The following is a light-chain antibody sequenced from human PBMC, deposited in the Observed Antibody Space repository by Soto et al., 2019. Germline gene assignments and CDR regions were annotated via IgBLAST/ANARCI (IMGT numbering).Light chain of an antibody. CDR1: QSVSSS. CDR3: QQSDRTPPT. V-gene: IGKV1-39*01. Sequence: DIQMTQSPSSMSASVGDRVTITCRASQSVSSSLNWYQQKPGKAPKLLSYAASSLQTGVPSRLSGSGSGTDFTLTISSLQPEGFATDYCQQSDRTPPTFGQGTKVEIK. CDR2: AAS. J-gene: IGKJ1*01.